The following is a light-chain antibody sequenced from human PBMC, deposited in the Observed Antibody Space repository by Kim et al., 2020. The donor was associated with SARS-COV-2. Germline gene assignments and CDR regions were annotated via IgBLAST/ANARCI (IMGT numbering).Light chain of an antibody. V-gene: IGLV3-25*03. CDR1: AFPKQY. Sequence: SYELTQPPSVSVSPGQTARITCSGDAFPKQYAYWYQQKPGQAPVLVIYKDSERPSGIPERFSGSSSGTTVTLTISGVQAEDEADYYCQSADSSGTAVFGGGTKLTVL. J-gene: IGLJ3*02. CDR3: QSADSSGTAV. CDR2: KDS.